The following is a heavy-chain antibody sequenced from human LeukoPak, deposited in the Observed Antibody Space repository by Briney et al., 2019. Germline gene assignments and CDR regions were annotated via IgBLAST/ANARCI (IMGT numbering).Heavy chain of an antibody. CDR2: IYYSGST. V-gene: IGHV4-59*08. Sequence: SETLSLTCTVSGGSISSYYWSWIRQPPGKGLEWIGYIYYSGSTNYNPSLKSRVTISVDTSKNQFSLKLSSVTAADTAVYYCARHSTELGYLNYFDYWGQGTLVTVSS. CDR3: ARHSTELGYLNYFDY. D-gene: IGHD1-1*01. J-gene: IGHJ4*02. CDR1: GGSISSYY.